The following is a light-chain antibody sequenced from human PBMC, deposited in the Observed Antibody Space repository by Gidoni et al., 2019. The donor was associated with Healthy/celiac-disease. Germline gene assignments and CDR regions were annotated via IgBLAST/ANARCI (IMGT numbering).Light chain of an antibody. J-gene: IGLJ2*01. CDR1: KVGDKY. V-gene: IGLV3-1*01. Sequence: SSELTQPPSVSVSPGQTASITCSGDKVGDKYACWYQQKPGQSPVLVIYQDSKRPSGIPERFSGSNSGNTATLTISGTQAMDEADYYCQAWDSSSVVVGGGTKLTVL. CDR2: QDS. CDR3: QAWDSSSVV.